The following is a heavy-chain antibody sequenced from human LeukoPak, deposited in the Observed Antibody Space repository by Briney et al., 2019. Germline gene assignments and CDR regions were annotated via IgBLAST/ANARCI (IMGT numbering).Heavy chain of an antibody. CDR1: GGSIGSGDYY. Sequence: SETLSLTCTVSGGSIGSGDYYWSWIRQPPGKGLEWIGCIYYSGSTYYNPSLKSRVTISVDTSKNQFSLKLSSVTAADTAVYYCASRGTLAAAGGYYYYYMDVWGKGTTVTVSS. V-gene: IGHV4-30-4*08. CDR2: IYYSGST. CDR3: ASRGTLAAAGGYYYYYMDV. D-gene: IGHD6-13*01. J-gene: IGHJ6*03.